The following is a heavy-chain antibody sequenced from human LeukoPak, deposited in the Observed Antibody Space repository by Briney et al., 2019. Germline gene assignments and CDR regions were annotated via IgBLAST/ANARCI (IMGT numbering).Heavy chain of an antibody. V-gene: IGHV4-59*01. CDR2: IYYSGTT. D-gene: IGHD7-27*01. CDR1: GGSISSDY. CDR3: ARGANWGSPDY. J-gene: IGHJ4*02. Sequence: SETLSLTCTVSGGSISSDYWSWIRQSPGKGLEWIGYIYYSGTTSYNPSLKSRVTISLDTSKNQFSLKLSSVTAADTAVCYCARGANWGSPDYWGQGTLVTVSS.